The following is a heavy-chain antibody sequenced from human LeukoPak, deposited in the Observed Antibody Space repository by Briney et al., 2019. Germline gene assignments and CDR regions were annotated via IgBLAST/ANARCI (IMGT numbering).Heavy chain of an antibody. Sequence: GGSLRLSCAASGFTFSSYAMSWVRQAPGKGLEWVSAISGSGGSTYNADSVKGRFTISRDNSKNTLYLQMNSLRAEDTAVYYCTRRAKGWFGELALDYWGQGTLVTVSS. J-gene: IGHJ4*02. CDR2: ISGSGGST. CDR1: GFTFSSYA. D-gene: IGHD3-10*01. V-gene: IGHV3-23*01. CDR3: TRRAKGWFGELALDY.